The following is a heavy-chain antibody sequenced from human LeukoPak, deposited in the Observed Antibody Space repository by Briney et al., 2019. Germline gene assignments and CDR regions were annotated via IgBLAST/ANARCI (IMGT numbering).Heavy chain of an antibody. D-gene: IGHD3-10*01. CDR2: INPSSGGT. CDR3: AKGPSITMIRGGQWCYYMDV. CDR1: GYTFTDYY. V-gene: IGHV1-2*02. J-gene: IGHJ6*03. Sequence: GASVKVSCKASGYTFTDYYMHWVRQAPGQGLEWMGWINPSSGGTNYAQKFQGRVAMTRDTSISTAYMELNRLRSEDTAVYYCAKGPSITMIRGGQWCYYMDVWGKGTTVTISS.